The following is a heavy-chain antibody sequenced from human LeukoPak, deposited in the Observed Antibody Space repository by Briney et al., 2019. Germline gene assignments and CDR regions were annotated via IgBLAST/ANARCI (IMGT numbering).Heavy chain of an antibody. Sequence: GASVKVSCKASGYTFTSYYMHWVRQAPGQGLEWMGIINPSGGSTSYAQKFQGRVTMTRDTSTSTVYMELSSPRSEDTAVYYCARDQPRNWPFDYWGQGTLVTVSS. D-gene: IGHD1-1*01. CDR2: INPSGGST. CDR3: ARDQPRNWPFDY. V-gene: IGHV1-46*01. CDR1: GYTFTSYY. J-gene: IGHJ4*02.